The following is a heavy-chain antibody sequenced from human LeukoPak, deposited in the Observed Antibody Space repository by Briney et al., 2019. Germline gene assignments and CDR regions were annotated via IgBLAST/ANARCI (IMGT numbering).Heavy chain of an antibody. V-gene: IGHV4-30-4*01. D-gene: IGHD3-22*01. Sequence: SETLSLTCTVSGGSISSGDYYWSWIRQPPGKGLEWIGCIYYSGSTYYNPSLKSRVTISVDTSKNQFSLKLSSVTAADTAVYYCARSAYYYVHFDYWGQGTLVTVSP. CDR3: ARSAYYYVHFDY. CDR2: IYYSGST. CDR1: GGSISSGDYY. J-gene: IGHJ4*02.